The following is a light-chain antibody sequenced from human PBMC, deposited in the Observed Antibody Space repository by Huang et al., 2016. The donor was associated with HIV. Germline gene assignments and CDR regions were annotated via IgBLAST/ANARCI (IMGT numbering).Light chain of an antibody. V-gene: IGKV1-33*01. J-gene: IGKJ4*01. Sequence: GDKVTITCQASQDIRKYLNWYQQRPGKAPKLLHYDAAKLETGVPSRFSGSGSGTDFSFTISSLQPEDIATYYCQQYDNLLTFGGGTKVEI. CDR2: DAA. CDR1: QDIRKY. CDR3: QQYDNLLT.